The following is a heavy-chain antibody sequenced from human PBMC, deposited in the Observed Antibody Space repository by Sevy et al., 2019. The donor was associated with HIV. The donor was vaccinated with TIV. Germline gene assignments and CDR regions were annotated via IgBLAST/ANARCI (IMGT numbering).Heavy chain of an antibody. CDR3: ASGYSSGYNFDF. CDR1: GDSISSTTYF. D-gene: IGHD5-18*01. CDR2: VDWGGRT. V-gene: IGHV4-39*01. J-gene: IGHJ4*02. Sequence: SETLSLTCTVSGDSISSTTYFWAWIRQPPGKGLGGVGGVDWGGRTYYSPSLQSRVTISVDTSKSQFSLRLSSVTAPDTAVYYCASGYSSGYNFDFWGQGSLVTVSS.